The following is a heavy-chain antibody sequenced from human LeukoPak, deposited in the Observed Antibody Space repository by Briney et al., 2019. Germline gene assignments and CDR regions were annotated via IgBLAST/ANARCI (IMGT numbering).Heavy chain of an antibody. CDR3: ARGGVEMATI. Sequence: PSETLSLTCTVSGGSISSYYWSWIRQPPGKGLEWIGYIYYSGSTNYNPSLKSRVTISVDTSKNQFSLKLSSVTAADTAVYYCARGGVEMATIWGEGTLVTVSS. J-gene: IGHJ4*02. D-gene: IGHD5-24*01. V-gene: IGHV4-59*01. CDR1: GGSISSYY. CDR2: IYYSGST.